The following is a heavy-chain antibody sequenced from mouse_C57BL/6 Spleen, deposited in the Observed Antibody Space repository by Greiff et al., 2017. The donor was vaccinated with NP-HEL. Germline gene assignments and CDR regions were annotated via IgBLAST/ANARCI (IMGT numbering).Heavy chain of an antibody. CDR3: TRYGTTVVADY. D-gene: IGHD1-1*01. Sequence: EVQLQQSGPELVKPGASVKISCKASGYSFTGYYMNWVKQSPEKSLEWIGEINPSTGGTTYTQKFKAKATVTVNKSSSTAYMQLKSLTSEDSAVYNCTRYGTTVVADYWGKGTTLTVSS. CDR2: INPSTGGT. CDR1: GYSFTGYY. J-gene: IGHJ2*01. V-gene: IGHV1-42*01.